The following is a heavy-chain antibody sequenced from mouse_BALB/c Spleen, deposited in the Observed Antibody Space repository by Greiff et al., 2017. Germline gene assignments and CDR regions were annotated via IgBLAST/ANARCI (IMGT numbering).Heavy chain of an antibody. Sequence: EVKLMESGGGLVQPGGSRKLSCAASGFTFSSFGMHWVRQAPEKGLEWVAYISSGSSTIYYADTVKGRFTISRDNPKNTLFLQMTSLRSEDTAMYYCAGSGGFAYWGQGTLVTVSA. V-gene: IGHV5-17*02. D-gene: IGHD3-1*01. CDR3: AGSGGFAY. CDR1: GFTFSSFG. J-gene: IGHJ3*01. CDR2: ISSGSSTI.